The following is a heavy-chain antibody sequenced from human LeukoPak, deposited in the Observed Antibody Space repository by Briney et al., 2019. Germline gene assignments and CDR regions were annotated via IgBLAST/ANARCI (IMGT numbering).Heavy chain of an antibody. V-gene: IGHV3-15*01. D-gene: IGHD6-13*01. Sequence: PGGSLRLSCAASGFTFSNAWMSWVRQAPGKGLEWVGRIKSKTDGGTTDYAAPVKGRFTISRDDSKNTLYLQMNSLKTEDTAVYYCTTDSGSSSWYWDYYYYYMDVWGKGTTVTVSS. CDR1: GFTFSNAW. CDR2: IKSKTDGGTT. J-gene: IGHJ6*03. CDR3: TTDSGSSSWYWDYYYYYMDV.